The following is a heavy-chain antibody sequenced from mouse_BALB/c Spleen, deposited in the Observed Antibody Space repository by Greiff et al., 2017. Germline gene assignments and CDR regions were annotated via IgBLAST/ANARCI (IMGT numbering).Heavy chain of an antibody. CDR1: GFTFSSYA. CDR3: ARAYPWFAY. Sequence: DVKLVESGGGLVKPGGSLKLSCAASGFTFSSYAMSWVRQTPEKRLEWVASISSGGSTYYPDSVKGRFTISRDNARNILYLQMSSLRSEDTAMYYCARAYPWFAYWGQGTLVTVSA. V-gene: IGHV5-6-5*01. J-gene: IGHJ3*01. CDR2: ISSGGST.